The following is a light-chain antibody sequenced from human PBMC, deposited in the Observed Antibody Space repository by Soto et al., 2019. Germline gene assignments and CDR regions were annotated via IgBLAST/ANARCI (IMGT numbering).Light chain of an antibody. Sequence: EIVLTQSPGTLSLSPGERATLSCRASQSVSSSYLAWYKQKPCQAPRLLIYGASSRATGIPDRFSGSGSGTAFTLTISRLEPEDFAVYYCQQYGSSLITFGQGTRLEIK. J-gene: IGKJ5*01. CDR2: GAS. V-gene: IGKV3-20*01. CDR3: QQYGSSLIT. CDR1: QSVSSSY.